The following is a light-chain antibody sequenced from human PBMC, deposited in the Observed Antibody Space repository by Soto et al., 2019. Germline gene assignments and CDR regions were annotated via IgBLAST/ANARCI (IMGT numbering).Light chain of an antibody. J-gene: IGKJ2*01. CDR1: QSISSW. CDR2: DAS. V-gene: IGKV1-5*01. Sequence: DIQMTQSPSTLSASVGDRVTITCRASQSISSWLAWYQQKPGKAPKLLIYDASSLESGVPSRFSGSVSWTEFTLTISILQPDDFATYYCQQYNSYSKYTFGQGTKVDIK. CDR3: QQYNSYSKYT.